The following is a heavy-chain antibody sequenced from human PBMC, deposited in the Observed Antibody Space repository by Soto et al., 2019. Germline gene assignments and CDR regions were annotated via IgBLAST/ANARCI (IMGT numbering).Heavy chain of an antibody. CDR3: AKDREVAVAGAGFDP. CDR1: GFTFSSYA. CDR2: ISGSGGST. J-gene: IGHJ5*02. V-gene: IGHV3-23*01. Sequence: EVQLLESGGGSVQPGGSLRLSCAASGFTFSSYAMSWVRQAPGKGLEWVSAISGSGGSTYYADSVKGRFTISRDNSKNTLYLQMNSLRAEDTAVYYCAKDREVAVAGAGFDPWGQGTLVTVSS. D-gene: IGHD6-19*01.